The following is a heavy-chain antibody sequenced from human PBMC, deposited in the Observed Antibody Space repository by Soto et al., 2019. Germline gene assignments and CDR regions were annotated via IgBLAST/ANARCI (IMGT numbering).Heavy chain of an antibody. V-gene: IGHV1-8*01. Sequence: ASVKVSCKASGYTFTSYDINWVRQATGQGLEWMGWMNPNSGNTGYAQKFQGRVTMTRNTSISTAYMELSSLRSEDTAVYYCARDRTGDQADYFDYWGQGTLVTVSS. CDR3: ARDRTGDQADYFDY. J-gene: IGHJ4*02. D-gene: IGHD7-27*01. CDR1: GYTFTSYD. CDR2: MNPNSGNT.